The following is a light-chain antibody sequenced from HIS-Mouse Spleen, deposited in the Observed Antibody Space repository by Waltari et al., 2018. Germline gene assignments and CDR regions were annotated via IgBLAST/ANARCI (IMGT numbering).Light chain of an antibody. J-gene: IGLJ2*01. CDR2: DVS. V-gene: IGLV2-14*03. Sequence: QSALTQPASVSGSPGQSITIPCTGTSSYVGCYNYVSWYQQHPGKPPKLMIYDVSNRPSGVSNRFSGSKSGNTASLTISGLQAEDEADYYCSSYTSSSTLIFGGGTKLTVL. CDR3: SSYTSSSTLI. CDR1: SSYVGCYNY.